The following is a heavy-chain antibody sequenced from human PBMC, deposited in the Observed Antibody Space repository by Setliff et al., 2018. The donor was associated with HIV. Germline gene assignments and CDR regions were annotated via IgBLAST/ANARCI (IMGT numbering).Heavy chain of an antibody. CDR2: IFTSGST. Sequence: SETLSLTCTVSGGSISSYYWSWIRQPPGKGLEWIGYIFTSGSTDYNPSLKSRVTISLDTSKNQFSLKLTSVTAADTAVYYCARLSGDYYYFDYWGQGTLVTVSS. D-gene: IGHD2-21*02. V-gene: IGHV4-4*09. CDR3: ARLSGDYYYFDY. CDR1: GGSISSYY. J-gene: IGHJ4*02.